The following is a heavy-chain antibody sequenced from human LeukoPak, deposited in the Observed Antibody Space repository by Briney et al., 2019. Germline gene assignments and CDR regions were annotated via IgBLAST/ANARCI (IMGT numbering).Heavy chain of an antibody. Sequence: PGGSLRLSCAASGFTFSNYAVRWVRQAPGKGLEWVSTISGSGNSTYYADSVKGRFTISRGNSKKTFYLKMNTLRAEDTAVYYCAKQRGYGVSNYNDYWGQGTLVTVSS. J-gene: IGHJ4*02. D-gene: IGHD5-12*01. CDR1: GFTFSNYA. CDR2: ISGSGNST. CDR3: AKQRGYGVSNYNDY. V-gene: IGHV3-23*01.